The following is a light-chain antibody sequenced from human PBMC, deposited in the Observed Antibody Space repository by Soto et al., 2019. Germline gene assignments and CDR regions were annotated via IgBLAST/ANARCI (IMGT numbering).Light chain of an antibody. J-gene: IGLJ3*02. CDR1: STDVDDYNY. V-gene: IGLV2-14*01. Sequence: QSALTQPASVSGAPGQSITISCSGTSTDVDDYNYVSWYQQHPGKAPKLMIYEVSHRLSGVSNRFSGSNSGYTASLTISGLQDEDEADYYCTSSLSKSVFVFGGGTQLTVL. CDR3: TSSLSKSVFV. CDR2: EVS.